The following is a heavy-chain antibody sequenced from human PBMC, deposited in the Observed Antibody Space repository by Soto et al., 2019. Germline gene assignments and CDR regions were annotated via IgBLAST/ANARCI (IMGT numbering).Heavy chain of an antibody. CDR2: IYSGGST. CDR1: GFAVSSNY. D-gene: IGHD2-2*01. J-gene: IGHJ4*02. Sequence: PGGSLRLSCAASGFAVSSNYMSWVRQAPGKGLEWVSVIYSGGSTYYADSVKGRFTISRDNSKNTLYLQMNSLRAEDTAVYYCARCLRDANSCHFDYWGQGTLVTVSS. V-gene: IGHV3-66*01. CDR3: ARCLRDANSCHFDY.